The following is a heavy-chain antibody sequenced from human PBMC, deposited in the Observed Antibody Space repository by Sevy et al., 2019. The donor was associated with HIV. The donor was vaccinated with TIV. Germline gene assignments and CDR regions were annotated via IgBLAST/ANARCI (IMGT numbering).Heavy chain of an antibody. CDR1: GFILNMYW. Sequence: GGSLRLSCAASGFILNMYWMTWVRQAPGKGLESVANIKKDGSEKYYVHSVKGRFTMSRDNAKNSLYLQMNSLRAEDTGVYYCARVGVGSWLPHYYFDYWGQGTLVTVSS. CDR3: ARVGVGSWLPHYYFDY. CDR2: IKKDGSEK. J-gene: IGHJ4*02. D-gene: IGHD3-3*01. V-gene: IGHV3-7*01.